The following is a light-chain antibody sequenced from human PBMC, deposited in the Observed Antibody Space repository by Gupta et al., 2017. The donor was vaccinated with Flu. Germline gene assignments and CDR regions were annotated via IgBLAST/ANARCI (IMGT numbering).Light chain of an antibody. J-gene: IGKJ1*01. CDR1: HSGLNNTDNKNQ. CDR2: RAS. CDR3: QQYCSSPRT. V-gene: IGKV4-1*01. Sequence: PGEWATRERKSSHSGLNNTDNKNQVAWYQQKPGQPPKLLVYRASSRASGVPDRFSGSGSGTDFTLTISRLEAEDFAVYHCQQYCSSPRTFGQGTKVEIK.